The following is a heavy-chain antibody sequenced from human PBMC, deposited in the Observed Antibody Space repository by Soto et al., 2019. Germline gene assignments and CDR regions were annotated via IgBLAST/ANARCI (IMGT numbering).Heavy chain of an antibody. D-gene: IGHD2-2*01. V-gene: IGHV1-2*04. CDR1: GYTFTGYY. CDR2: INPNSGGT. Sequence: ASVKVSCKASGYTFTGYYMHWVRQAPGQGLEWMGWINPNSGGTNYAQKFQGWVTMTRDTSISTAYMELSRLRSDDTAVYYCARETVVVPAAFGYFDLWGRGTLVTVSS. J-gene: IGHJ2*01. CDR3: ARETVVVPAAFGYFDL.